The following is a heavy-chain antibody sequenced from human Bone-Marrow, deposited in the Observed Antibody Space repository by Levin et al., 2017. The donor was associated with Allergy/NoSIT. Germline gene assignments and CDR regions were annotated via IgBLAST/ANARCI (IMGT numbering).Heavy chain of an antibody. D-gene: IGHD6-19*01. CDR2: IKQGGSEK. CDR3: ARAIALAASY. J-gene: IGHJ4*02. V-gene: IGHV3-7*04. Sequence: PGESLKISCAASGFTLSSYWMSWVRQAPGKGLEWVANIKQGGSEKYYVDSVKGRFTISRDNAKNSLYLQMNSLRAEDTAVYYCARAIALAASYWGQGTLVTVSS. CDR1: GFTLSSYW.